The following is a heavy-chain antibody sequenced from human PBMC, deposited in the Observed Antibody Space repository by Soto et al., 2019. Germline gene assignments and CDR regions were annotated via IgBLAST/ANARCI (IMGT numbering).Heavy chain of an antibody. CDR2: IIPIFGTT. CDR3: ARRGESSGGGCYSHWFFDL. D-gene: IGHD2-21*02. CDR1: GGTLNNYA. Sequence: QVQLVQSGAEVKKPGSSVNVSCKASGGTLNNYAISWVRQAPGQGLEWMGGIIPIFGTTNYAQKFKGRVTITADVTTNTAYMELRSLTSADTAISYCARRGESSGGGCYSHWFFDLWGLGTLVSVTS. J-gene: IGHJ2*01. V-gene: IGHV1-69*01.